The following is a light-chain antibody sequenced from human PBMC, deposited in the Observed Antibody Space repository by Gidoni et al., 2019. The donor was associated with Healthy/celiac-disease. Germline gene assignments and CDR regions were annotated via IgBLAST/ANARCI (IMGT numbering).Light chain of an antibody. CDR1: QSISSY. CDR2: AAS. CDR3: QQSYSTPMYT. V-gene: IGKV1-39*01. J-gene: IGKJ2*01. Sequence: IQMTQSPSSLSASVGDRVTITCRASQSISSYLNWYQQKPGKATKLLIYAASSLQSGVPSRFSGSGSGTDFTLTISSLQPEDFATYYCQQSYSTPMYTFGQGTKLEIK.